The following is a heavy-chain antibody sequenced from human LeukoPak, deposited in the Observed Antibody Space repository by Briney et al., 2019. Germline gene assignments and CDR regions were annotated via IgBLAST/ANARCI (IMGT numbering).Heavy chain of an antibody. Sequence: ASAKVSCKASGYTFTGYYMHWVRQAPGQGLEWMGRINPNSGGTNYAQKFQGRVTMTRDTSISTAYMELSRLRSDDTAVYYCARSLRYYYDSSGYSGYFDYWGQGTLVTVSS. CDR1: GYTFTGYY. V-gene: IGHV1-2*06. D-gene: IGHD3-22*01. CDR3: ARSLRYYYDSSGYSGYFDY. CDR2: INPNSGGT. J-gene: IGHJ4*02.